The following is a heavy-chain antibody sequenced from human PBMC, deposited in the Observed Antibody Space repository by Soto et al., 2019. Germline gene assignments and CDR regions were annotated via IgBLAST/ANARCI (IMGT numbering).Heavy chain of an antibody. V-gene: IGHV3-48*01. D-gene: IGHD6-19*01. CDR2: ISSSSSTI. CDR1: GFTFSSYS. Sequence: EVQLVESGGGLVQPGGSLRLSCAASGFTFSSYSMNWVCQAPGKGLEWVSYISSSSSTIYYADSVKGRFTISRDNAKNSLYLQMNSLRAEDTAVYYCARDVVAGTRDWGQGTLVTVSS. J-gene: IGHJ4*02. CDR3: ARDVVAGTRD.